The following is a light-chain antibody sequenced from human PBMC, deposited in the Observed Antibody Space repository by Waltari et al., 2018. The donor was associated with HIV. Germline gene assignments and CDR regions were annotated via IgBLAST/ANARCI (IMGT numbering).Light chain of an antibody. CDR3: YSYSDTSSSYV. J-gene: IGLJ1*01. CDR2: EVT. V-gene: IGLV2-23*02. CDR1: RTDVGHFHL. Sequence: QSALTQPASVSGAPGQPIPISFTGTRTDVGHFHLVSWYQQYPGKAPKLLIYEVTKRPSGAANRFSASKSGNTASLTISGLRAEDEADYYCYSYSDTSSSYVFGTGTKVTVL.